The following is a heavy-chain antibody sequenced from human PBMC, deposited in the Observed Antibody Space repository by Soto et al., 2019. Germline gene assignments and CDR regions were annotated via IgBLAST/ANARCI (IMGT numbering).Heavy chain of an antibody. CDR2: INTDGSAA. D-gene: IGHD3-10*01. J-gene: IGHJ4*02. CDR1: GFTFRNDW. CDR3: ARGGSPVTESAY. V-gene: IGHV3-7*01. Sequence: PGGSLRLSCAASGFTFRNDWMTWVRQAPGKGLEWLANINTDGSAAYHVDSVRGRFTISRDTAKSSLFLEMNSLRVEDTAVYFCARGGSPVTESAYWRQGPLVTVSS.